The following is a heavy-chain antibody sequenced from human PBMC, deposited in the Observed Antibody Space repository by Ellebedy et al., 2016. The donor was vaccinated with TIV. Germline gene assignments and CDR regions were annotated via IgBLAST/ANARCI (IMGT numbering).Heavy chain of an antibody. Sequence: MPSETLSLTCTVSLGSINSYCWSWIRQPPGKGLEWIGCFCYGGSTNYNASLKSRVPIAVDTSKKQVSLNLTSVTAADTAVYYCARHTQIWGPNQFDRWGQGALVTVSS. V-gene: IGHV4-59*08. D-gene: IGHD7-27*01. J-gene: IGHJ4*02. CDR2: FCYGGST. CDR3: ARHTQIWGPNQFDR. CDR1: LGSINSYC.